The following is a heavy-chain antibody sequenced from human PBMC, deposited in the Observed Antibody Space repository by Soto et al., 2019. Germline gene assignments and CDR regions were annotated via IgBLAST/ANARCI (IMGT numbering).Heavy chain of an antibody. Sequence: ASVNVSCKSSGYTFTIYGISWVRQSPGQGLEWMGWISAYNGNTNYAQKLQGRVTMTTDTSTSTAYMELRSLRSDDTAVYYCARDLLVVAATRNSWFDPWGQGTLVTVSS. CDR3: ARDLLVVAATRNSWFDP. CDR1: GYTFTIYG. J-gene: IGHJ5*01. V-gene: IGHV1-18*04. CDR2: ISAYNGNT. D-gene: IGHD2-15*01.